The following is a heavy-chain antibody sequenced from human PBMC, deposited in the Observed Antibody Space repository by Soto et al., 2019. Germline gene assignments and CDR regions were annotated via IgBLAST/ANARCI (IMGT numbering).Heavy chain of an antibody. V-gene: IGHV1-18*01. CDR2: ISALNGNT. Sequence: QVQLVQSGAEVKKPGASVKVSCKASGCTFTHYGISWVRQAPGQGLAWMGWISALNGNTKYVDNFQDRVTMTTDTSTNTSYMEVRSLRSDDTAIYYCARVYGSGSYIAFDFWGQGTMVTVSS. J-gene: IGHJ3*01. D-gene: IGHD3-10*01. CDR1: GCTFTHYG. CDR3: ARVYGSGSYIAFDF.